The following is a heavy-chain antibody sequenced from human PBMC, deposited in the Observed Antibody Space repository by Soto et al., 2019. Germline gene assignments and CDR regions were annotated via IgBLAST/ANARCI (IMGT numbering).Heavy chain of an antibody. V-gene: IGHV3-21*01. CDR1: GFTFSSYS. D-gene: IGHD6-13*01. CDR3: ARDSGGWAADGRLHSYYAMVV. Sequence: GGSLRLSCAASGFTFSSYSMNWVRQAPGKGLEWVSSISSSSSYIYYADSVKGRFAISRDNAKNSLYLQMNSLRAEDTAVYYCARDSGGWAADGRLHSYYAMVVWGQATTVTLFS. J-gene: IGHJ6*02. CDR2: ISSSSSYI.